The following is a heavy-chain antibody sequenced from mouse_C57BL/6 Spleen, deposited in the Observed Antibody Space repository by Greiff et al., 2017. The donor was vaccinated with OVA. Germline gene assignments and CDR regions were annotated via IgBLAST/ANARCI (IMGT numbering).Heavy chain of an antibody. J-gene: IGHJ3*01. V-gene: IGHV5-9-1*02. D-gene: IGHD2-4*01. Sequence: EVKVEESGEGLVKPGGSLKLSCAASGFTFSSYAMSWVRQTPEKRLEWVAYISSGGDYIYYADTVKGRFTISRDNARNTLYLQMSSLKSEDTAMYYCTRFYYDYDGFAYWGQGTLVTVSA. CDR3: TRFYYDYDGFAY. CDR2: ISSGGDYI. CDR1: GFTFSSYA.